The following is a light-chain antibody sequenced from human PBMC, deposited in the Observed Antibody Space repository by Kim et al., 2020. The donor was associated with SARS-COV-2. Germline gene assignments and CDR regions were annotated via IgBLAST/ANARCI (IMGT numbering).Light chain of an antibody. V-gene: IGKV1-5*01. Sequence: DIQMTQSPSTLSASVGDTVTITCRASQSITSGLAWYQQKPGKAPKLLIYLVSNLDSGVPSRFSGSGSGTHFTLTISRLQPDDFASYYCQQHNGFFGGGTKVDIK. CDR2: LVS. CDR3: QQHNGF. J-gene: IGKJ4*01. CDR1: QSITSG.